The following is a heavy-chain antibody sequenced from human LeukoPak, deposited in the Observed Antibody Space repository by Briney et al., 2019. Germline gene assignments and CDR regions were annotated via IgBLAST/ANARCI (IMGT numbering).Heavy chain of an antibody. V-gene: IGHV3-15*01. CDR1: GFTFSNAW. J-gene: IGHJ3*02. CDR2: IKSKTDGGTT. Sequence: PGGSLRLSCAASGFTFSNAWMSWVRQAPGKGLEWVGRIKSKTDGGTTDYAAPVKGRFTISRDDSKNTLYLQMNSLKTEDTAVYYCTTLTGIVGATTVPGAFDIWGQGTMVTVSS. D-gene: IGHD1-26*01. CDR3: TTLTGIVGATTVPGAFDI.